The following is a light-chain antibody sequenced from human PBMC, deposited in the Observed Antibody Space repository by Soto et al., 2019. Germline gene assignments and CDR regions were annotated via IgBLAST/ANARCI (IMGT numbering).Light chain of an antibody. CDR1: QSIGTL. J-gene: IGKJ2*02. V-gene: IGKV1-5*03. CDR3: QQYKSSPCT. CDR2: KAS. Sequence: DIQMTQARSTLSASVGDRVTITCRASQSIGTLLAWHQQEPGKAPKLLIYKASSLESGVPSRFNGSRSGTEFTLTIRTLQPDDLATYYCQQYKSSPCTFGQGNKLEL.